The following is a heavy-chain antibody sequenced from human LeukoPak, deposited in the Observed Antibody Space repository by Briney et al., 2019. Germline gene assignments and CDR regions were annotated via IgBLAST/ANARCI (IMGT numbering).Heavy chain of an antibody. V-gene: IGHV3-11*04. CDR2: ISSSGSTI. J-gene: IGHJ4*02. D-gene: IGHD3-3*01. CDR1: GFTFSDYY. Sequence: GGSLRLSCAASGFTFSDYYMSWIRQAPGKGLEWVSYISSSGSTIYYADSVKGRFTISRDNAKNSLYLQMNSLRAEDTAVYYCAIDVRYYDFWSGGDYWGQGTLVTVSS. CDR3: AIDVRYYDFWSGGDY.